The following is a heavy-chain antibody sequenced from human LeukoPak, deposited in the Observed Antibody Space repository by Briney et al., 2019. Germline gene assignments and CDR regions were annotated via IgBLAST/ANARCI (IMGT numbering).Heavy chain of an antibody. CDR3: ARDGAVAGTVVDY. CDR2: ISSSSSYT. V-gene: IGHV3-11*06. J-gene: IGHJ4*02. CDR1: GFTFSDYY. D-gene: IGHD6-19*01. Sequence: KPGGSLRPSCAASGFTFSDYYMSWIRQAPGKGLEWVSYISSSSSYTNYADSVKGRFTISRDNAKNSLYLQMNGLRAEDTAVYYCARDGAVAGTVVDYWGQGTLVTVSS.